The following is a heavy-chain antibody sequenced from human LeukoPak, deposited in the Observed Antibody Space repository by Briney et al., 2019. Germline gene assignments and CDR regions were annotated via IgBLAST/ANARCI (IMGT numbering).Heavy chain of an antibody. Sequence: GGTLRLSCAASGFTFSDYYMSWIRQPPGKGLEWVSYISSSGSTIYYAGSVKGRFTISRDNAKNSLYLKMNSLRVEDTAVYYCASYCSGGSCYTYFDYWGQGTLVTVSS. D-gene: IGHD2-15*01. V-gene: IGHV3-11*01. CDR3: ASYCSGGSCYTYFDY. J-gene: IGHJ4*02. CDR2: ISSSGSTI. CDR1: GFTFSDYY.